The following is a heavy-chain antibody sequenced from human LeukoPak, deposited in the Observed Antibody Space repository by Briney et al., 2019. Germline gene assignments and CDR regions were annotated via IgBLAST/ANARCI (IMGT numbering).Heavy chain of an antibody. D-gene: IGHD5-18*01. J-gene: IGHJ6*02. CDR2: IIPVLNIT. CDR3: ARDQGLTAPPPYGLDV. V-gene: IGHV1-69*04. CDR1: GGTFTSSA. Sequence: SVRVSCTTSGGTFTSSAITWVRQAPGQGLEWMGRIIPVLNITTYAQKFHGSVTITADTSTSTVYMELSSLRSEETAVYYCARDQGLTAPPPYGLDVWGQGTPVIVSS.